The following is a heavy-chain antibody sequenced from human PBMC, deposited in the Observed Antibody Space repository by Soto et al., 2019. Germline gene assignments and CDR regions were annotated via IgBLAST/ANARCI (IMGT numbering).Heavy chain of an antibody. CDR3: ARGTIYYFDSSGYRAEYFQH. D-gene: IGHD3-22*01. J-gene: IGHJ1*01. CDR1: GYTFTSYY. V-gene: IGHV1-46*01. Sequence: ASVKVSCKASGYTFTSYYMHWVRQAPGQGLEWMGIINPSGGSTSYAQKFQGRVTMTRDTSTSTVYMELSSLRSEDTAVYYCARGTIYYFDSSGYRAEYFQHCGQRTLVTVSA. CDR2: INPSGGST.